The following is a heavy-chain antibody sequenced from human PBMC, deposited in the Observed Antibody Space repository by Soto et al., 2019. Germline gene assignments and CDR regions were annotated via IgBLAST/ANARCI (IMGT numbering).Heavy chain of an antibody. D-gene: IGHD1-26*01. Sequence: SETLSLTCTVSGGSISSSTYYCGWIRQPPGKGLEWIGSIYYSGNTYYKPSLKSRVTISVETSKKQISMKLSYETAADTAVYYCARLGGSYAVPHFDYWGQGTLVTVSS. CDR1: GGSISSSTYY. J-gene: IGHJ4*02. V-gene: IGHV4-39*01. CDR3: ARLGGSYAVPHFDY. CDR2: IYYSGNT.